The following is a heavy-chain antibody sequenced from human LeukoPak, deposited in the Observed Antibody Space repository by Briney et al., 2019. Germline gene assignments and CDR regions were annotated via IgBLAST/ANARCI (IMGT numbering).Heavy chain of an antibody. V-gene: IGHV4-59*08. CDR2: IYYSWST. CDR1: GGSISSYY. J-gene: IGHJ5*02. Sequence: SETLSLTCTVSGGSISSYYWSWIRQPPGKGLEWIGYIYYSWSTNYNPSLKSRVTISVDTSKNQFSLKLSTVTAADTAVDYCARHYASSWHYHWFDPWGQGTLVTVSS. CDR3: ARHYASSWHYHWFDP. D-gene: IGHD6-13*01.